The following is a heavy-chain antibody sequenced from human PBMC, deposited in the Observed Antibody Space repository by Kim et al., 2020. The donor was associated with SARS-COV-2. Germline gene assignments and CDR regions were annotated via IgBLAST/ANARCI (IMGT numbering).Heavy chain of an antibody. D-gene: IGHD3-16*02. CDR3: ASALGH. V-gene: IGHV4-4*07. Sequence: YTQARTNYNPSLQSRVTMSVDMSKNQFSLKLSSVTAADTAVYYCASALGHWGQGTLVTVSS. CDR2: YTQART. J-gene: IGHJ4*02.